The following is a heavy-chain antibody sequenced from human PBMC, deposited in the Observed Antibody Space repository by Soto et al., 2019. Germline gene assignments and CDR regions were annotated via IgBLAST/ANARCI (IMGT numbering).Heavy chain of an antibody. V-gene: IGHV1-18*01. Sequence: QVQLVQSGDEVKKPGASVKVSCKASGYIFISYGITWVRQATGQGLEWMGWISAYNGNTNYAQKLHGRVTMTTDTSTSTAYLELRSLRSDDTSVYYCARAGNILDIWGQGTMVTGSS. CDR1: GYIFISYG. D-gene: IGHD3-10*01. CDR3: ARAGNILDI. CDR2: ISAYNGNT. J-gene: IGHJ3*02.